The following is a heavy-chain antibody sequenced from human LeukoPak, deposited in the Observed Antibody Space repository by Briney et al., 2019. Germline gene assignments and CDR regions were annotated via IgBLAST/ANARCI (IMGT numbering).Heavy chain of an antibody. CDR3: ARIGVIAASLNYYYYMDV. J-gene: IGHJ6*03. D-gene: IGHD6-6*01. CDR2: INSDGSTT. CDR1: GFTFSSFW. Sequence: PGGSLRLSCAASGFTFSSFWMHWVRQAPGKGLVWVSRINSDGSTTTYADSVKGRFTISRDNAKNTLYLQMNSLRAEDTAVYYCARIGVIAASLNYYYYMDVWGKGTTVTVSS. V-gene: IGHV3-74*01.